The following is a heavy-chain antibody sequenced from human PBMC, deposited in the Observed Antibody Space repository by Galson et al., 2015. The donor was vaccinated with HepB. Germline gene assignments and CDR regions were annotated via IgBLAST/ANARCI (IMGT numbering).Heavy chain of an antibody. D-gene: IGHD3-10*01. J-gene: IGHJ4*02. Sequence: SLRLSCAASGFTFSSYAMSWVRQAPGKGLEWVSAISGSGGSTYYADSVKGRFTISRDSSKNTLYLQMNSLRAEDTAVYYCAKDGGSGYYGSGSYYNSDYWGQGTLVTVSS. CDR1: GFTFSSYA. CDR3: AKDGGSGYYGSGSYYNSDY. V-gene: IGHV3-23*01. CDR2: ISGSGGST.